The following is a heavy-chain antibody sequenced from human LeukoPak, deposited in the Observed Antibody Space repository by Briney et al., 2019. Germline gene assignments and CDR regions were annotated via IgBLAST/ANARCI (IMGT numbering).Heavy chain of an antibody. J-gene: IGHJ4*02. Sequence: SETLPLTCTVSGGSISSYYWSWIRQPPGKGLEWIGYIYYSGSTNYTPSLKTRVTISVDTSKNHFSLTLSSVTAADTAVYYCARRPSSGWYSFVYWGQGNLVTVSS. CDR3: ARRPSSGWYSFVY. V-gene: IGHV4-59*08. CDR2: IYYSGST. CDR1: GGSISSYY. D-gene: IGHD6-19*01.